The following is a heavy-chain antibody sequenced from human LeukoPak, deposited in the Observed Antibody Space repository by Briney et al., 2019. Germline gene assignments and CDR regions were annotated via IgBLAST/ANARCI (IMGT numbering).Heavy chain of an antibody. Sequence: AGGSLRLSCVASGFTFSSYAMSWVRQAPGKGLEWVSVVSGGGHNTYYADSVKGRFTMSRDNSKRTVYLQMNSLRAEDTAVYYCAKDRSSWYYPFDSWGQGTLVIVSS. V-gene: IGHV3-23*01. D-gene: IGHD3-3*01. J-gene: IGHJ4*02. CDR2: VSGGGHNT. CDR3: AKDRSSWYYPFDS. CDR1: GFTFSSYA.